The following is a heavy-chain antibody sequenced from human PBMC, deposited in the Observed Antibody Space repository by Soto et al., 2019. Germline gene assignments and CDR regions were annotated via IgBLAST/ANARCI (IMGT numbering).Heavy chain of an antibody. D-gene: IGHD6-19*01. CDR1: GFTFSNYA. CDR3: AKNPSGWSSSGWYFDY. J-gene: IGHJ4*02. Sequence: PGGSLRLSCAPSGFTFSNYAMTWVRQAPGKGLEWVSGVSASGTGAYYTDSVKGRFTISRDNSKNTLYLQMNSLRAEDTAVYYCAKNPSGWSSSGWYFDYWGQGTPVTVSS. V-gene: IGHV3-23*01. CDR2: VSASGTGA.